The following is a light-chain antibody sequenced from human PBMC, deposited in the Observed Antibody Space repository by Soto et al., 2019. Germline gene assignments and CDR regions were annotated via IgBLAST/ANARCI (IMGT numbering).Light chain of an antibody. CDR1: QSISSS. Sequence: EIVITQSPATLSVSTGERATLSCRARQSISSSLARYQQKPRQAPRHLIYGASTRATNIPARCSGSGSGTEVTPTIISRQSEEFGVYYCHQYNNWLSLTFGGGTKVDIK. J-gene: IGKJ4*01. CDR3: HQYNNWLSLT. CDR2: GAS. V-gene: IGKV3-15*01.